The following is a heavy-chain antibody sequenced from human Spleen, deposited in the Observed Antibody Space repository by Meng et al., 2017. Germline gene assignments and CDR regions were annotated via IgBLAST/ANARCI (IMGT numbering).Heavy chain of an antibody. CDR1: GGSISSGGYY. V-gene: IGHV4-31*03. D-gene: IGHD2-8*02. CDR3: ARINRRSLTGFDP. J-gene: IGHJ5*02. CDR2: IYYSGST. Sequence: QVQLQESGPGLVQPSQTLSLTCTVSGGSISSGGYYWSWIRQHPGKGLEWIGYIYYSGSTYYNPSLKSRVTISVDTSKNQFSLKLSSVTAADTAVYYCARINRRSLTGFDPWGQGTLVTVSS.